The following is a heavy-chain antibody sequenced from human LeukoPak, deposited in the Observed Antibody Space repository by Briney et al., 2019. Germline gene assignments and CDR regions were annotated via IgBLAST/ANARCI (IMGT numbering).Heavy chain of an antibody. V-gene: IGHV3-48*02. CDR2: ISSSSSTI. CDR3: ATGYYGSYAFDI. CDR1: VFTFTTYS. D-gene: IGHD3-10*01. J-gene: IGHJ3*02. Sequence: PGGSLRLSCAASVFTFTTYSMNWVRQAPGKGLEWVSYISSSSSTIYHADSLKGRFTISRDNAKNSLYLQMNSLRDEDTAVYYCATGYYGSYAFDIWGQGTMVTVSS.